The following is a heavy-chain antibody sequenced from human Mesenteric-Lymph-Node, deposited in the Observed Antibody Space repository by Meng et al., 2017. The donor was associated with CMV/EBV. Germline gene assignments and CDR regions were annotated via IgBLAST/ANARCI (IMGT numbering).Heavy chain of an antibody. CDR3: ARGATPY. CDR1: GFTFSSYS. J-gene: IGHJ4*02. D-gene: IGHD2-15*01. CDR2: ISSSSSYI. Sequence: LSLTCAASGFTFSSYSMNWVRQAPGKGLEWVSSISSSSSYIYYADSVKGRFTISRDNAKNSLYLQMNSLRAEDTAVYYCARGATPYWGQGTLVTVSS. V-gene: IGHV3-21*01.